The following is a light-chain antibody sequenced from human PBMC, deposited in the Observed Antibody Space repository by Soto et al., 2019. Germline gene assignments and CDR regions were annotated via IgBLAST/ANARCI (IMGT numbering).Light chain of an antibody. J-gene: IGKJ5*01. Sequence: EILLTQSPATLSLSPWERATLSCRASQSVSRYLAWYQQKPGQAPRLLIYDASNRATGIPARFSGSGSGTDFTLTISSLEPEDFAVYYCQQRSNWPPITFGQGTRLEI. CDR1: QSVSRY. CDR3: QQRSNWPPIT. V-gene: IGKV3-11*01. CDR2: DAS.